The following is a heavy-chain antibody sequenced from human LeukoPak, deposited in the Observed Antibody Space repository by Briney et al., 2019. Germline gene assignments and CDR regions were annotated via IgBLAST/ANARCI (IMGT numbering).Heavy chain of an antibody. CDR1: GGSISSYY. CDR2: IYYSGST. J-gene: IGHJ4*02. D-gene: IGHD1-14*01. Sequence: SETLSLTCTVSGGSISSYYWSWIRQPPGKGLEWIGYIYYSGSTNYNPSLKSRVTISVDTSKNQFSLKLSSVTAADTAVYYCARGDRSITSDYWGQGTLVTVSS. V-gene: IGHV4-59*01. CDR3: ARGDRSITSDY.